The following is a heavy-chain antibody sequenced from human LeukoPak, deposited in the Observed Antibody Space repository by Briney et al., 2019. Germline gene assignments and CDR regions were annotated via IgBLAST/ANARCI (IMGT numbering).Heavy chain of an antibody. CDR2: INPSGGST. Sequence: ASVKVSCKASGYTFTSYYMHWVRQAPGQGLEWMGIINPSGGSTSYAQKFQGRVTMTSDTSTSTVYMELSSLRSVDTAVYYCAAGPTSASYYYYMDVWGKGTTVTVSS. CDR3: AAGPTSASYYYYMDV. V-gene: IGHV1-46*01. D-gene: IGHD2-2*01. CDR1: GYTFTSYY. J-gene: IGHJ6*03.